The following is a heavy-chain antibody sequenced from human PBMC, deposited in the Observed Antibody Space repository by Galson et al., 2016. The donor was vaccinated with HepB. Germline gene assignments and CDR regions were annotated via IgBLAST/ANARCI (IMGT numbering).Heavy chain of an antibody. CDR3: ARSWGSGRLNYYYYAMDV. V-gene: IGHV1-3*01. J-gene: IGHJ6*02. CDR2: INGGNGNT. Sequence: SVKVSCKASGYMFTSYGIHWVRQAPGQRPEWMGWINGGNGNTKYSQKLQDRFNISRDTSAGTAYMELSSLRSEDTAVYYCARSWGSGRLNYYYYAMDVWGLGTTVTVSS. D-gene: IGHD3-10*01. CDR1: GYMFTSYG.